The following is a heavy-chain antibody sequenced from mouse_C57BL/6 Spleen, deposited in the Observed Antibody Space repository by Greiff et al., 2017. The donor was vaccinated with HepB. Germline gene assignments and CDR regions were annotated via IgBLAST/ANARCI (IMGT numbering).Heavy chain of an antibody. Sequence: VQLQQSGPELVKPGASVKISCKASGYSFTGYYMNWVKQSPEKSLEWIGEINPSTGGTTYNQKFKAKATLTVDKSSSTAYMQLKSLTSEDSAVYYCARPAQAWYFDVWGTGTTVTVSS. D-gene: IGHD3-2*02. CDR3: ARPAQAWYFDV. CDR2: INPSTGGT. J-gene: IGHJ1*03. V-gene: IGHV1-42*01. CDR1: GYSFTGYY.